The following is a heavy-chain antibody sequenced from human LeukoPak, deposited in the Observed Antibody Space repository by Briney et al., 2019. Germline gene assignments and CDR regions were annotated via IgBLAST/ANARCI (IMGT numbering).Heavy chain of an antibody. J-gene: IGHJ3*02. CDR2: INSDGSST. CDR1: GLTFSSYW. Sequence: GGSLRLSCAASGLTFSSYWMHWVRQAPGKGLVWVSRINSDGSSTSYADSVKGRFTISRDNAKNTLYLQMNSLRAEDTAVYYCARDPSLDYGDYPDAFDIWGQGTMVTVSS. CDR3: ARDPSLDYGDYPDAFDI. V-gene: IGHV3-74*01. D-gene: IGHD4-17*01.